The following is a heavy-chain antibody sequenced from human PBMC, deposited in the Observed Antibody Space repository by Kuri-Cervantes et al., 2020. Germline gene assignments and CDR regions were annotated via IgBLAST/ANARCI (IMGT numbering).Heavy chain of an antibody. CDR1: GFNFSNYW. V-gene: IGHV3-74*01. D-gene: IGHD2-15*01. Sequence: GESLKISCAASGFNFSNYWMHGVRQAPGKGLVWVSRINSDGSSTSYADSVKGRFTISRDNSKNTLYLQMNSLRAEDTAVYYCARDKVVVVVAATYYYYYGMDVWGQGTTVTVSS. J-gene: IGHJ6*02. CDR2: INSDGSST. CDR3: ARDKVVVVVAATYYYYYGMDV.